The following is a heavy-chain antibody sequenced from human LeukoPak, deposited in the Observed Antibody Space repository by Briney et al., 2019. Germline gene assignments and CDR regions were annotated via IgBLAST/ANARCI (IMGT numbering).Heavy chain of an antibody. D-gene: IGHD6-13*01. CDR2: INPDSGGT. CDR3: ARALDNSSSWYLDY. CDR1: GYTFTGYY. Sequence: ASVKVSCKASGYTFTGYYMHWVRQAPGQGLEWMGWINPDSGGTNYAQKFQGWVTMTRDTSISTAYMELSRLRSDDTAVYYCARALDNSSSWYLDYWGQGTLVTVSS. V-gene: IGHV1-2*04. J-gene: IGHJ4*02.